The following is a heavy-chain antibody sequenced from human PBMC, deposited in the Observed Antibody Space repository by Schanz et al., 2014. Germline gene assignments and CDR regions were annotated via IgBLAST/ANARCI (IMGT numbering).Heavy chain of an antibody. CDR2: ITTGGNT. CDR1: GFTFSTYA. CDR3: AKDHAGSDILTALGN. Sequence: DVQLVDSGGGLVQPGGSLRLSCAASGFTFSTYAMSWARQTPGKGLEWVSSITTGGNTYYRDSVKGRFTISRDNLKNTVYLQMNSLRAGDTAVYYCAKDHAGSDILTALGNWGQGTLVTVSS. V-gene: IGHV3-23*04. J-gene: IGHJ4*02. D-gene: IGHD3-9*01.